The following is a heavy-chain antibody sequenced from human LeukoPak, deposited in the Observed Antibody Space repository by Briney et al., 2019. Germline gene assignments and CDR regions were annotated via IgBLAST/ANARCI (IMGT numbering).Heavy chain of an antibody. CDR2: IYYSGST. J-gene: IGHJ4*02. CDR3: ARGLIVVVPAALFDY. CDR1: GGSISSGGYY. Sequence: TLSLTCXVPGGSISSGGYYWSWIRQHPGKGLEWIGYIYYSGSTYYNPSLKSRVTISVDTSKNQFSLKLSSVTAADTAVYYCARGLIVVVPAALFDYWGQGTLVTVSS. D-gene: IGHD2-2*01. V-gene: IGHV4-31*03.